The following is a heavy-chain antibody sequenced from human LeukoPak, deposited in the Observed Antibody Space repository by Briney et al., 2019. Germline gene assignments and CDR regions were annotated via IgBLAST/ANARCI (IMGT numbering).Heavy chain of an antibody. Sequence: SETLSLTCTVSGGSISGYYWSWIRQPAGKGLEWIGRIYSTGSTNYNPSLKSRVTMSVDTSKNQFSPRLRSVTAADTAVYYCARQIASAGTAGFDFWGQGALVTVSS. CDR3: ARQIASAGTAGFDF. V-gene: IGHV4-4*07. J-gene: IGHJ4*02. CDR2: IYSTGST. D-gene: IGHD6-13*01. CDR1: GGSISGYY.